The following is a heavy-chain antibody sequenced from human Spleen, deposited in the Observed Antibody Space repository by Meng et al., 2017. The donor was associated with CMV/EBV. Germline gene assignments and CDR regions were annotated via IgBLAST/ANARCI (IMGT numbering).Heavy chain of an antibody. CDR1: GYTFTGYY. V-gene: IGHV1-8*03. CDR2: MNPYSGNT. D-gene: IGHD1-1*01. Sequence: KASGYTFTGYYTHWVRQTSGQGLEWMGWMNPYSGNTGYAQKFQGRVTITRDTSITTAYMELSNLRSDDTAVYYCTRNWRKGKGWFDPWGQGTLVTVSS. J-gene: IGHJ5*02. CDR3: TRNWRKGKGWFDP.